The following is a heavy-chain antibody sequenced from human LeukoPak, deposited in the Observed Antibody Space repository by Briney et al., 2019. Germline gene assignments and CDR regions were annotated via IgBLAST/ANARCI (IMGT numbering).Heavy chain of an antibody. CDR2: ISSSAGTM. D-gene: IGHD5-24*01. J-gene: IGHJ4*02. Sequence: GGSLRLSCAASGFAFNTYSMNWVRQAPGKGLEWVSYISSSAGTMYYADSVTGRFTVSRDNAKNSLYLQLNSLRAEDTAVYYCVREGGYNHFDYWGQGTLVTVSS. CDR3: VREGGYNHFDY. CDR1: GFAFNTYS. V-gene: IGHV3-48*04.